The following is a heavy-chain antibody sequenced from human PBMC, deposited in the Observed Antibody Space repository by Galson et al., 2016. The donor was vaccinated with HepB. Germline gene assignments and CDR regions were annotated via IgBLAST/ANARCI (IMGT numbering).Heavy chain of an antibody. J-gene: IGHJ4*02. D-gene: IGHD2-15*01. CDR2: IYSSGVT. V-gene: IGHV4-59*01. CDR1: SGSISSYS. CDR3: AGFDLGGCGTGICSQ. Sequence: ETLSLTCTVSSGSISSYSWSWIRQPPGKGLEWIGYIYSSGVTNYNPSLKSRVTISVDTSKNQFSLDLTSVTAADTAVYYCAGFDLGGCGTGICSQWGQGSLVTVSA.